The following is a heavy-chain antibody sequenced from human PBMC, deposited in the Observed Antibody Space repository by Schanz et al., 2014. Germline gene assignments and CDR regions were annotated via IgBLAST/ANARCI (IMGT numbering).Heavy chain of an antibody. V-gene: IGHV3-72*01. Sequence: EVQLVESGGGLVQPGGSLRLSCAVSGFTFKDHYMDWVRQAPGKGLEWVGRTRNIIHTYSTEYAASVKGRFTISRDDSKNSLYLQMNSLKTEDTAMYYCVRGRTATTYPNFDLWGQGTLVTVSS. CDR1: GFTFKDHY. CDR3: VRGRTATTYPNFDL. CDR2: TRNIIHTYST. J-gene: IGHJ4*02. D-gene: IGHD1-1*01.